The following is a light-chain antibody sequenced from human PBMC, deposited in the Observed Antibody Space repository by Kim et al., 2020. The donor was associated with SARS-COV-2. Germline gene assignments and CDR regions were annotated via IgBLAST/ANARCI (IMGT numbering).Light chain of an antibody. CDR1: VLAKKY. Sequence: SYELTQPSSVPVSPGQTARITCSGDVLAKKYARWFQQKPGQAPVLVIYKDSERPSGIPERFSGSSSGTTVTLTISGAQVEDEADYYCYSAADNNLRVFGGGTQLTVL. J-gene: IGLJ3*02. CDR2: KDS. V-gene: IGLV3-27*01. CDR3: YSAADNNLRV.